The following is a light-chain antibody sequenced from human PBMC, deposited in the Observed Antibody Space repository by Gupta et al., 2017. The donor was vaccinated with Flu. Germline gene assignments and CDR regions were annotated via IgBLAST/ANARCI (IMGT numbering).Light chain of an antibody. J-gene: IGKJ4*01. V-gene: IGKV3-20*01. CDR2: GVS. Sequence: GTLSLSPGERATLPCRASRSVDRSSLAWYQQKPGQAPRLLIYGVSNRATGIPDRFSGRGSGTDFTLTISILEPEDFAVYYCQQYGSSPLTFGAGTKVEIK. CDR1: RSVDRSS. CDR3: QQYGSSPLT.